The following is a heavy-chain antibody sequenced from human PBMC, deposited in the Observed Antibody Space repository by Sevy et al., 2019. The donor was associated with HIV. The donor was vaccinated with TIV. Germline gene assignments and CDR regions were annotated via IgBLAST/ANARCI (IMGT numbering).Heavy chain of an antibody. V-gene: IGHV3-7*03. J-gene: IGHJ6*02. CDR2: INQVGTEK. D-gene: IGHD3-10*01. CDR3: TKVENVLLWFGELQYYGMDV. CDR1: GFSFTSYW. Sequence: GGSLRLSCAASGFSFTSYWMSWVRQTPEKGLEWVANINQVGTEKNYVDSVKGRFTISRDNAKNSLYLQMNSMRAEDTSGYYCTKVENVLLWFGELQYYGMDVWGQGTTVTVSS.